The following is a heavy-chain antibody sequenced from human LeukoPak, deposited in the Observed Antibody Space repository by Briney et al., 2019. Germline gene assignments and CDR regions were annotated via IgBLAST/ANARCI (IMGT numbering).Heavy chain of an antibody. CDR1: GFTFSTYW. D-gene: IGHD1-20*01. CDR2: IKPDGSQK. Sequence: GGSLRLSCAASGFTFSTYWMTWVRQAPGKGLEWVGNIKPDGSQKYYVDSVKGRFTISRDNVKNSMYLQMNSLRAEDTAVYYCVAGNWNAGAFDVGPRDNGHRLF. CDR3: VAGNWNAGAFDV. J-gene: IGHJ3*01. V-gene: IGHV3-7*02.